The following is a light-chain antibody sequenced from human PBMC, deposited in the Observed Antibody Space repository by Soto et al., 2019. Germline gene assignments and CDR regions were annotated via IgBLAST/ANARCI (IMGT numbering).Light chain of an antibody. Sequence: IVLTQTPLSSPVTLGQPASFSCRSAESLLHSDGNTYLSWLHQRPGQPPTLLIYQVSKRFPGVPDRISGSGAGTNFTLRLSRVESEDGGTYFCMQSSQLRTFGQGTKVDIK. CDR2: QVS. CDR1: ESLLHSDGNTY. V-gene: IGKV2-24*01. J-gene: IGKJ1*01. CDR3: MQSSQLRT.